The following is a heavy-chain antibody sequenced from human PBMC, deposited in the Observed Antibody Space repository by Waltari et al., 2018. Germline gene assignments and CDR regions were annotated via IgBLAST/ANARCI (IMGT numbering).Heavy chain of an antibody. D-gene: IGHD6-6*01. Sequence: QVQLQESGPGLVKPSQTLSLTCTVPGGSISSGSYYWSWIRQPAGKGLEWIGRIYTSGSTNYNPSLKSRVTISVDTSKNQFSLKLSSVTAADTAVYYCARSGIAARETWGQGTLVTVSS. CDR1: GGSISSGSYY. CDR2: IYTSGST. CDR3: ARSGIAARET. J-gene: IGHJ5*02. V-gene: IGHV4-61*02.